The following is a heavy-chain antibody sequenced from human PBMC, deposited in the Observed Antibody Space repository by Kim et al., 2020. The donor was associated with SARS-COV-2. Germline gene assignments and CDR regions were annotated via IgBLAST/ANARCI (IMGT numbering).Heavy chain of an antibody. J-gene: IGHJ3*02. V-gene: IGHV4-59*01. D-gene: IGHD5-18*01. Sequence: NPSLKSRVTISVDTSKNQFSLKLSSVTAADTAVYYCARSIQLWLRGAFDIWGQGTMVTVSS. CDR3: ARSIQLWLRGAFDI.